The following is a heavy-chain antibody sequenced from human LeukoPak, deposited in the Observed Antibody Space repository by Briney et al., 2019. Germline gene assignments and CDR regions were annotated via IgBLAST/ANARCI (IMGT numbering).Heavy chain of an antibody. CDR1: GGSISSSSYY. V-gene: IGHV4-39*01. J-gene: IGHJ4*02. CDR2: IYYSVST. Sequence: SASLSLTCTVSGGSISSSSYYWGWNRQPPGKGLEWIAIIYYSVSTYYNPSLKSRIIISVDTNKNQFSVMLSSVTAAGTAVYYCASNWGGDDYDLDYWGQGSLVTVSS. D-gene: IGHD7-27*01. CDR3: ASNWGGDDYDLDY.